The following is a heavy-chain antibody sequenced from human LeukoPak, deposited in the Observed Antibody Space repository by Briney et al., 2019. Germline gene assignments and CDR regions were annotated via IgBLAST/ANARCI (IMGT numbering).Heavy chain of an antibody. CDR3: ARKQDSSGYYVEY. CDR1: GYSVTSYW. V-gene: IGHV5-51*01. J-gene: IGHJ4*02. CDR2: IYPGDSDT. Sequence: GESPKIPCKGSGYSVTSYWIGWVRQMPGKGLEWMGIIYPGDSDTRYSPSFQGQVTISADKSISTAYLQWSSLKASDTAMYYCARKQDSSGYYVEYWGPGNPGPGSS. D-gene: IGHD3-22*01.